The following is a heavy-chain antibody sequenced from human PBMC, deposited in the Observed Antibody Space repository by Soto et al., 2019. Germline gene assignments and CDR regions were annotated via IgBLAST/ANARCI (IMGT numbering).Heavy chain of an antibody. J-gene: IGHJ6*02. V-gene: IGHV4-34*01. CDR3: ARGKRGSSWYRGEEKYYYYGMDV. Sequence: SETLSLTCTAYGESLNGYYWSWIRQPPGKGLEWIGEIHHSGSTNYNPSLKSRVTFSIDTSKRQFSLKVRSATAADTAVYYCARGKRGSSWYRGEEKYYYYGMDVWGQGTPVTVSS. CDR2: IHHSGST. CDR1: GESLNGYY. D-gene: IGHD6-13*01.